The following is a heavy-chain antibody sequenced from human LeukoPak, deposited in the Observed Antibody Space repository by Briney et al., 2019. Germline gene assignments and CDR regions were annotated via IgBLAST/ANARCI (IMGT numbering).Heavy chain of an antibody. J-gene: IGHJ4*02. CDR1: GGSISSYY. V-gene: IGHV4-59*01. Sequence: SETLSLTCTVSGGSISSYYWSWIRQPPGKGLEWIGYIYYSGSTNYNPSLKSRVTISVDTSKKQFSLKLSSVTAADTAVYYCARAGGTMVRGVIYFDYWGQGTLVTVSS. CDR3: ARAGGTMVRGVIYFDY. CDR2: IYYSGST. D-gene: IGHD3-10*01.